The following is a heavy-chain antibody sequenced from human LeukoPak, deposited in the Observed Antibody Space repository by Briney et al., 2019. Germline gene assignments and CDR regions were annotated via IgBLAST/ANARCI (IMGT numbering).Heavy chain of an antibody. J-gene: IGHJ4*02. Sequence: TSETLSLTCTVSGGSISSYYWSWIRQPPGKGLEWIGYIYYSGSTNYNPSLKGRVTISVDTSKNQFSLKLSSVTAADTAVYYCARDVGATFPYFDYWGQGTLVTVSS. CDR3: ARDVGATFPYFDY. CDR1: GGSISSYY. V-gene: IGHV4-59*01. CDR2: IYYSGST. D-gene: IGHD1-26*01.